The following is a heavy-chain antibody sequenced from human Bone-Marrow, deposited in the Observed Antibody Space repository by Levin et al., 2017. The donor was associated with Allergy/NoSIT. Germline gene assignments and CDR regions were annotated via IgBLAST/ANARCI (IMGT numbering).Heavy chain of an antibody. CDR3: AETKGDIVLVPASSTPYWYFDL. D-gene: IGHD2-2*01. Sequence: GGSLRLSCAASGFTFSSYGLSWVRQAPGKGLDWVSAVSGSGKSTYYADSVRGRFTVSRDNSTNTLHPHTNRLRAADTAVYYCAETKGDIVLVPASSTPYWYFDLWGRGTLVTVSS. CDR2: VSGSGKST. V-gene: IGHV3-23*01. J-gene: IGHJ2*01. CDR1: GFTFSSYG.